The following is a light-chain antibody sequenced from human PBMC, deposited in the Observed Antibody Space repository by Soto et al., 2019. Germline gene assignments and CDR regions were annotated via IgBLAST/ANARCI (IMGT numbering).Light chain of an antibody. V-gene: IGKV1-17*01. CDR2: AAS. CDR3: LQHNSYPRA. CDR1: QAIGND. J-gene: IGKJ4*01. Sequence: DIQMTQSPSSLSASVGDRVTITCRASQAIGNDLGWYQQRPGKAPNRLIYAASRLQSGVSSRFSGSGSGTEFTLTISSLQPEDFETYYCLQHNSYPRAFGAGTKVDIX.